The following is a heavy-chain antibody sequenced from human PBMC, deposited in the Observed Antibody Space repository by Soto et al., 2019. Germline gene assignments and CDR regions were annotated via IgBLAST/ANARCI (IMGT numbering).Heavy chain of an antibody. D-gene: IGHD3-3*01. CDR2: FYYTGST. CDR1: GGSISSSNYF. CDR3: ARPVVRFVEWAFDY. V-gene: IGHV4-39*01. Sequence: PSETLSLTCTVSGGSISSSNYFWGWIRQPPGKGLEWIGSFYYTGSTYYNPSLKSRVTISVDTSKNQFYLKLSSVTAADTAVYYCARPVVRFVEWAFDYWGQGTLVTVSS. J-gene: IGHJ4*02.